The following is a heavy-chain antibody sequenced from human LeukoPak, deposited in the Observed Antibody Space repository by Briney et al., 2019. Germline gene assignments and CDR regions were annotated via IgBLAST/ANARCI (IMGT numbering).Heavy chain of an antibody. Sequence: GGSLRLSCSASGITFSNYPMHWVRQAPGKGPEYVSAINSNGDSTYYADSVKGRFTISRDNSKNTVYLQMISLRPEDTAVYYSVTYCDDTQATWVLDYWGQGILVTVSS. CDR2: INSNGDST. CDR3: VTYCDDTQATWVLDY. J-gene: IGHJ4*02. CDR1: GITFSNYP. D-gene: IGHD4-17*01. V-gene: IGHV3-64D*06.